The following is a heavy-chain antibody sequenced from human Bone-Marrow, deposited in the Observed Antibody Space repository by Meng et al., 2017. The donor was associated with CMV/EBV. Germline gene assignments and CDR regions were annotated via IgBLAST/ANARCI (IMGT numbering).Heavy chain of an antibody. CDR1: GFTFSSHG. J-gene: IGHJ4*02. CDR3: TTGGHYSGD. D-gene: IGHD2-15*01. CDR2: IKSKTDGGTT. Sequence: GESLKISCAASGFTFSSHGMNWVRQAPGKGLEWVGLIKSKTDGGTTDYAAPRFTISRDESKNTLYLQMNSLKIEDTAVYYCTTGGHYSGDWGQGTLVTVSS. V-gene: IGHV3-15*01.